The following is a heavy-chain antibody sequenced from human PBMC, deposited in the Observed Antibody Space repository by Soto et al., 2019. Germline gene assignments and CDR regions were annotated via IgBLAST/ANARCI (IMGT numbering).Heavy chain of an antibody. D-gene: IGHD2-15*01. J-gene: IGHJ4*02. Sequence: QVQLVQSEAEVKKPGASVKVSCKASGYTFTSYAMHWVRKAPGQRLEWMGWINAGNGNTKYSQKFQGRVTITRDTSASTAYMELSSLRSEDTTVYYCARGPGGPDGPGDYWGQGTLVTVSS. CDR1: GYTFTSYA. CDR2: INAGNGNT. V-gene: IGHV1-3*01. CDR3: ARGPGGPDGPGDY.